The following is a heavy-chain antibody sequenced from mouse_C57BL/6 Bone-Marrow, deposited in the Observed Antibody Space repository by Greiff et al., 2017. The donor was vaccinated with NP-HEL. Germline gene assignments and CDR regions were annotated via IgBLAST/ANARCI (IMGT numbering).Heavy chain of an antibody. V-gene: IGHV1-55*01. J-gene: IGHJ3*01. CDR2: IYPGSGST. Sequence: VQLQQPGAELVKPGASVKMSCKASGYTFTSYWITWVKQRPGQGLEWIGDIYPGSGSTNYNEKFKSKATLTVDTSSSPAYMQLSSLTSEDSAVYYCAREGEVYYGSSVRPAWFAYWGQGTLVTVSA. CDR1: GYTFTSYW. D-gene: IGHD1-1*01. CDR3: AREGEVYYGSSVRPAWFAY.